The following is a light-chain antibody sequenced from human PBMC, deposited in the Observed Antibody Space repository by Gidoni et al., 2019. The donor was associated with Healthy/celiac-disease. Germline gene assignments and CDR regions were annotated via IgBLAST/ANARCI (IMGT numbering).Light chain of an antibody. J-gene: IGLJ2*01. V-gene: IGLV3-27*01. CDR1: VLAKKY. Sequence: SSVSVSPGQTARITCSGDVLAKKYARWFQQKPGQAPVLVIYKDSERPSGIPERFSGSSSGTTVTLTISGAQVEDEADYYCYSAADNNLVFGGGTKLTV. CDR2: KDS. CDR3: YSAADNNLV.